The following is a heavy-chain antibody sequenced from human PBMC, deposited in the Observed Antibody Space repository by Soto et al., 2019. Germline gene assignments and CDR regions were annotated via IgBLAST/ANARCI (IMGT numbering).Heavy chain of an antibody. Sequence: GGSLRLSCAASGFIFSTYAMNWVRQAPGKGLEWVSAISGSGGSTYYAESVRGRFTISRDNSINTLYLQMSSLRTEDTAVYYCAHPRGYGVLDAVDIWGQGTMVTVSS. CDR3: AHPRGYGVLDAVDI. V-gene: IGHV3-23*01. D-gene: IGHD4-17*01. CDR1: GFIFSTYA. CDR2: ISGSGGST. J-gene: IGHJ3*02.